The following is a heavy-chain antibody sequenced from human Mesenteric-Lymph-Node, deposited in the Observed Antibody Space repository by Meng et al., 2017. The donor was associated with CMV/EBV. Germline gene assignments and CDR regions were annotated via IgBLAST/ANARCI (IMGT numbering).Heavy chain of an antibody. J-gene: IGHJ4*02. D-gene: IGHD2-2*01. Sequence: SGYTFTSYYMHWVRQAPGQGLEWMGTINPSGGSRSYAQKFQGRVTVTRDTSTSTVYMELSSLRSEDTAVYYCARFCSSTSCYGNFDFWGQGTLVTVSS. V-gene: IGHV1-46*01. CDR2: INPSGGSR. CDR1: GYTFTSYY. CDR3: ARFCSSTSCYGNFDF.